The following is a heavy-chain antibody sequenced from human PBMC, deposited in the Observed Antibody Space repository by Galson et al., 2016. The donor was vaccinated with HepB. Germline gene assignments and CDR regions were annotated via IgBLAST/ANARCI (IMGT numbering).Heavy chain of an antibody. J-gene: IGHJ4*02. CDR2: IHPGDSDT. CDR1: GYNFGTYW. Sequence: QSGAEVKKPGESLKISCKGSGYNFGTYWIAWVRQMPGKGLEWMGVIHPGDSDTRYSPSFQGQVTISVDKSITTAYLQWSSLQASDTAMYYCARPADNTVYYFDYWGQGTLVTVSS. CDR3: ARPADNTVYYFDY. D-gene: IGHD5/OR15-5a*01. V-gene: IGHV5-51*01.